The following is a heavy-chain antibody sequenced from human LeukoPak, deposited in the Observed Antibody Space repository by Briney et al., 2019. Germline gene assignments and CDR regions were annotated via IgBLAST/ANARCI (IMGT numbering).Heavy chain of an antibody. CDR1: GYSISSGYY. CDR3: ARGGVIAAAGTYYYYYYMDV. Sequence: SETLSLTCTVSGYSISSGYYWGWIRQTPGKGLEWIGNIYHSGSTNYNPSLKSRVTISVDTSKNQLSLKLSSVTAADTAVYYCARGGVIAAAGTYYYYYYMDVWGKGTTVTISS. D-gene: IGHD6-13*01. V-gene: IGHV4-38-2*02. CDR2: IYHSGST. J-gene: IGHJ6*03.